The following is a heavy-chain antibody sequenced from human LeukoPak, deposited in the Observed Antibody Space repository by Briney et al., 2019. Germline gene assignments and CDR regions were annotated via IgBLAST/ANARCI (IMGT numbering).Heavy chain of an antibody. CDR2: INHSGST. J-gene: IGHJ4*02. Sequence: GSLRLSCAASGFTFSSYSMNWVRQAPGKGLEWIGEINHSGSTNYNPSLKSRVTISVDTSKNQFSLKLSSVTAADTAVYYCARLGGIHLGWGQGTLVTVSS. CDR3: ARLGGIHLG. CDR1: GFTFSSYS. D-gene: IGHD1-26*01. V-gene: IGHV4-34*01.